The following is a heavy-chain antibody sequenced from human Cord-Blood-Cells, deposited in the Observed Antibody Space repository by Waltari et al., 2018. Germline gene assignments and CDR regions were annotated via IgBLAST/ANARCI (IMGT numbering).Heavy chain of an antibody. CDR2: INHSGST. Sequence: QVQLQQWGAGLLKPSETLSLTCAVYGGSFSGYDWSWIRQPPGKGLEWIGEINHSGSTNYNPSLKSRVTISVDTSKNQFSLKLSSVTAADTAVYYCARGELIAAAYYFDYWGQGTLVTVSS. V-gene: IGHV4-34*01. CDR3: ARGELIAAAYYFDY. J-gene: IGHJ4*02. D-gene: IGHD6-13*01. CDR1: GGSFSGYD.